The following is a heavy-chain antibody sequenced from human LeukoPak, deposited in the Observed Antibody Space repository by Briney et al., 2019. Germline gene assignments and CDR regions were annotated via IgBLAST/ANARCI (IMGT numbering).Heavy chain of an antibody. CDR1: GGSISSSSYY. Sequence: SETLAVTCTGSGGSISSSSYYWGWIRQPPGQGLEWMGSFYNSGSTYYNPSLKSRVTISGDTSKNQFSLNLSSVTAADTAVYYCARRSGSWYYFDYWGQGTLVTVSS. CDR3: ARRSGSWYYFDY. CDR2: FYNSGST. V-gene: IGHV4-39*01. J-gene: IGHJ4*02. D-gene: IGHD6-13*01.